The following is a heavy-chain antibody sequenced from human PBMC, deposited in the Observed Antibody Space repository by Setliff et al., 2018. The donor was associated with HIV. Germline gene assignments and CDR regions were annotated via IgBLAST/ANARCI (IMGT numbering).Heavy chain of an antibody. V-gene: IGHV4-31*03. CDR2: IYYTGST. J-gene: IGHJ4*02. D-gene: IGHD6-19*01. CDR1: NASISSGGFY. Sequence: SETLSLTCTVSNASISSGGFYWSWVRQHPGKGLEWIGYIYYTGSTYYNPSLKSRVSISVDTSKNQFSLKLGSVTAADTAVYFCARRFEQWLAFDYWGQGTLVTVSS. CDR3: ARRFEQWLAFDY.